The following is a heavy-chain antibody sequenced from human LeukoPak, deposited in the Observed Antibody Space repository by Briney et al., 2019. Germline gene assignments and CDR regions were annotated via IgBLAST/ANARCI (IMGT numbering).Heavy chain of an antibody. D-gene: IGHD3-16*01. CDR3: AKAYDYTIGYFDY. J-gene: IGHJ4*02. V-gene: IGHV3-23*01. Sequence: GGSLRLSCAASGFTFSSYAMSCVRDAPGKRLEWLSAISCSGGSTYYADSVKGRLTLSRHISKNTLYLQMNSLRAEDTAVYYCAKAYDYTIGYFDYWGQGTLVTVSS. CDR2: ISCSGGST. CDR1: GFTFSSYA.